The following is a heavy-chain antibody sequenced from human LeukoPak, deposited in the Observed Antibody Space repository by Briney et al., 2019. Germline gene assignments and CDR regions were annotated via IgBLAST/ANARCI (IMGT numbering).Heavy chain of an antibody. CDR2: IRHSGNT. J-gene: IGHJ4*02. CDR3: MRGGIGYDSDY. CDR1: GGSISSVPYY. D-gene: IGHD5-12*01. Sequence: SQTLSLTCTVSGGSISSVPYYLSWIRQPPGKGLEWIGYIRHSGNTYYNASLKSRVTISVDWSENQFSLMLSSVTAADTAVYYCMRGGIGYDSDYWGQGTLVTVSS. V-gene: IGHV4-30-2*01.